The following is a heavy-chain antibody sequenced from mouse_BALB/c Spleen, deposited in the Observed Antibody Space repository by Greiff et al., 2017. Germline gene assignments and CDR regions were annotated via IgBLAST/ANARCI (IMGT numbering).Heavy chain of an antibody. J-gene: IGHJ3*01. CDR3: AREDYYGFAY. Sequence: EVKLEESGGGLVKPGGSLKLSCAASGFTFSSYAMSWVRQTPEKRLEWVASISSGGSTYYPDSVKGRFTISRDNARNILYLQMSSLRSEDTAMYYCAREDYYGFAYWGQGTLVTVSA. D-gene: IGHD1-1*01. CDR1: GFTFSSYA. CDR2: ISSGGST. V-gene: IGHV5-6-5*01.